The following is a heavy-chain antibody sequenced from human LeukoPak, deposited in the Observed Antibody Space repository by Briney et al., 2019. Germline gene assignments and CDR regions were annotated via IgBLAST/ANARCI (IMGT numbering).Heavy chain of an antibody. J-gene: IGHJ6*02. CDR2: INTNTGNP. Sequence: ASVKVSCKASGYTFTSYAINWVRQAPGHGLEWMGWINTNTGNPTYAQGFTGRFVFSLDTSVGTAYLQISSLKAEDTAVYYCARAQVYYDILTGYSQDYGMDVWGQGTTVTVSS. CDR1: GYTFTSYA. V-gene: IGHV7-4-1*02. D-gene: IGHD3-9*01. CDR3: ARAQVYYDILTGYSQDYGMDV.